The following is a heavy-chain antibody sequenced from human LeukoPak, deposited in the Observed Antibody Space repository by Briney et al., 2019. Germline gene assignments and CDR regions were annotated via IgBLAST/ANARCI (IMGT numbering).Heavy chain of an antibody. CDR2: INHSGST. Sequence: SETLSLTCAVYGGSFSGYYWSWIRQPPGKGLEWIGEINHSGSTNYNPSLKSRVTISVDTSKNQFSLKLSSVTAADTAVYYCARHGVAGTPPVTYYYYGMDVWGQGTTVTVSS. J-gene: IGHJ6*02. V-gene: IGHV4-34*01. CDR3: ARHGVAGTPPVTYYYYGMDV. CDR1: GGSFSGYY. D-gene: IGHD6-19*01.